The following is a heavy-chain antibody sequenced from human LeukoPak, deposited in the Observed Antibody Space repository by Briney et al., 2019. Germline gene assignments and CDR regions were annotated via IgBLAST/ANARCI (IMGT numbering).Heavy chain of an antibody. CDR3: ARRHIKLWFGELNAWGHNWFDP. CDR2: IYYSGST. V-gene: IGHV4-39*01. Sequence: SETLSLTCTVSGGSISSSSYYWGWIRQPPGKGLEWIGSIYYSGSTYYNPSLKSRVTISVDTSKNQFSLKLSSVTAADTAVYYCARRHIKLWFGELNAWGHNWFDPWGQGTLVTVSS. CDR1: GGSISSSSYY. J-gene: IGHJ5*02. D-gene: IGHD3-10*01.